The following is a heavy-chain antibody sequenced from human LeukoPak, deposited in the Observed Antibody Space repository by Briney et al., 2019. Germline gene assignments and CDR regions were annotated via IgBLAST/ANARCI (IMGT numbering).Heavy chain of an antibody. D-gene: IGHD3-10*01. Sequence: SETLSLTCTVSGGSISTSSYYWGWIRQPPGKGLECIGNIYYSGSTYYNPSLKSRVTISVDTSKNQFSLKLSSVTAADTAVYYCARNRYYYGSGTYGVPNWFDPWGQGTLVTVSS. CDR2: IYYSGST. CDR3: ARNRYYYGSGTYGVPNWFDP. V-gene: IGHV4-39*01. CDR1: GGSISTSSYY. J-gene: IGHJ5*02.